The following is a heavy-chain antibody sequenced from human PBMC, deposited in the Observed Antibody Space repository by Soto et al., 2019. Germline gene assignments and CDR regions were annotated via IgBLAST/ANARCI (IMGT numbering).Heavy chain of an antibody. CDR3: ARGNAVGYSGNSVADFDY. Sequence: QVQLVESGGGVVQPGRSLRLSCAASGFTFSTYAMHWVRQPPGKGLEWVAAISYDGSNKYYADSVKGRFTISRDSSKNTLFLQMNSLRGEDTAVYYCARGNAVGYSGNSVADFDYWGQGTLVTVSS. D-gene: IGHD4-4*01. CDR2: ISYDGSNK. V-gene: IGHV3-30-3*01. J-gene: IGHJ4*02. CDR1: GFTFSTYA.